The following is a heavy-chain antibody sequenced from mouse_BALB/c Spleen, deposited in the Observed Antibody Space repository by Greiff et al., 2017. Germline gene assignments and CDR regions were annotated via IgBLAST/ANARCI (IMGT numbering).Heavy chain of an antibody. CDR3: ARRGYGYYPYWYFDV. D-gene: IGHD2-3*01. CDR1: GFTFSSYT. J-gene: IGHJ1*01. Sequence: EVNVVESGGGLVQPGGSLKLSCAASGFTFSSYTMSWVRQTPEKRLEWVAYISNGGGSTYYPDTVKGRFTISRDNAKNTLYLQMSSLKSEDTAMYYCARRGYGYYPYWYFDVWGAGTTVTVSS. CDR2: ISNGGGST. V-gene: IGHV5-12-2*01.